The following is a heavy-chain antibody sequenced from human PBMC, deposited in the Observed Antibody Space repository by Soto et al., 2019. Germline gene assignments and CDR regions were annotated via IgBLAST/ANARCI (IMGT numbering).Heavy chain of an antibody. CDR2: IYYSGST. D-gene: IGHD3-3*01. CDR1: GGSISSYY. Sequence: SETLSLTCTVSGGSISSYYWSWIRQPPGKGLEWIGYIYYSGSTNYNPSLKSRVTISVDTSKNQFSLKLSSVTAADTAVYYCARDSIDFWSGSSTYWFDPWGQGTLVTVSS. J-gene: IGHJ5*02. CDR3: ARDSIDFWSGSSTYWFDP. V-gene: IGHV4-59*01.